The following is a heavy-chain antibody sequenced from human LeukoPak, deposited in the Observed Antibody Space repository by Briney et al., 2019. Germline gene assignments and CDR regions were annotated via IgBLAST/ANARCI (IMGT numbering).Heavy chain of an antibody. Sequence: PSETLSLTCTVSGGSISSSIYYWGWIRQPPGKGLEWIGSVYSTGSTYYNPSLKSRVIISVDTSKNQFSLRLRSVTAADTAVYYCARERAGFLGYNWFDPWGQGTLVTVSS. CDR3: ARERAGFLGYNWFDP. CDR2: VYSTGST. V-gene: IGHV4-39*07. CDR1: GGSISSSIYY. J-gene: IGHJ5*02. D-gene: IGHD3-3*01.